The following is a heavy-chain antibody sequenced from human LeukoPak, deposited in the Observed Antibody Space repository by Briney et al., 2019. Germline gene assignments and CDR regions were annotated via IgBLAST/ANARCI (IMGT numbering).Heavy chain of an antibody. CDR3: AGTLYYXPNTIDY. D-gene: IGHD3-16*01. CDR2: ISGSGGST. Sequence: GGSLRLSCAASGFTFSSYAMSWVRQAPGKGLEWVSAISGSGGSTYYADSVKGRFTISRDNSKNTLYLQMNSLRAEDTAVYYCAGTLYYXPNTIDYWGXXTXVTVSS. V-gene: IGHV3-23*01. CDR1: GFTFSSYA. J-gene: IGHJ4*01.